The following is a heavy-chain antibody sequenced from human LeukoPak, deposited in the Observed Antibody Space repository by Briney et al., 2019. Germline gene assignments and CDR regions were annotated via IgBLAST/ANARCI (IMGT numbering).Heavy chain of an antibody. CDR1: GFTFSSYA. V-gene: IGHV3-23*01. D-gene: IGHD3-10*01. J-gene: IGHJ4*02. Sequence: GGSLRLSCAASGFTFSSYAMSWVRQAPGKGLEWVSAISGSGGSTYYADSVKGRFTISRDNAKNSLYLQMNSLRADDTALYYCAGPFGQLSSSYFDYWGQGTLVTVSS. CDR3: AGPFGQLSSSYFDY. CDR2: ISGSGGST.